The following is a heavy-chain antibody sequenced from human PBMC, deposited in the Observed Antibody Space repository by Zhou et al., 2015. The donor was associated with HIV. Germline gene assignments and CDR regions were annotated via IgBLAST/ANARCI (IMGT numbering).Heavy chain of an antibody. CDR3: ARVAEYCSGGSCYSPPYYFDY. CDR2: ISAYNGNT. Sequence: QVQLVQSGAEVKKPGASVKVSCKASGYTFTSYGISWVRQAPGQGLEWMGWISAYNGNTNYAQKLQGRVTMTTDTSTSTAYMELRSLRSDDTAVYYCARVAEYCSGGSCYSPPYYFDYWGQGTLVTVSS. CDR1: GYTFTSYG. J-gene: IGHJ4*02. V-gene: IGHV1-18*01. D-gene: IGHD2-15*01.